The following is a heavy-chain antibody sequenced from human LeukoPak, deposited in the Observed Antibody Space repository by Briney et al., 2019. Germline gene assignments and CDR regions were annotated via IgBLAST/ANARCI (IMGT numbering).Heavy chain of an antibody. J-gene: IGHJ4*02. V-gene: IGHV3-9*03. CDR1: GFTFDDYA. Sequence: PGRSLRLSCTASGFTFDDYAMHWVRQAPGKGLEWVSGISWNSDIIGYGDSVKGRFTISRDNAKNSLYLQINNVRAEDMALYYCAKASLFRGRTPGDQTPGDLFDYWGQGTLVTVSS. CDR2: ISWNSDII. CDR3: AKASLFRGRTPGDQTPGDLFDY. D-gene: IGHD2-21*02.